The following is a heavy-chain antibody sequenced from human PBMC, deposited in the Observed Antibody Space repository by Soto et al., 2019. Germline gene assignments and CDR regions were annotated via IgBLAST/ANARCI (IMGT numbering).Heavy chain of an antibody. CDR3: ARYRREAVAGYTLDN. D-gene: IGHD6-13*01. CDR2: VYNSGST. V-gene: IGHV4-59*01. J-gene: IGHJ4*02. CDR1: GGSMSSNY. Sequence: SETLSLTCTVSGGSMSSNYWTWIRQAPGKGLEWIGYVYNSGSTNYNPSLKSRVTISEDTSKSQFSLKVNSMTAADTAVYYCARYRREAVAGYTLDNWGQGILVTVSS.